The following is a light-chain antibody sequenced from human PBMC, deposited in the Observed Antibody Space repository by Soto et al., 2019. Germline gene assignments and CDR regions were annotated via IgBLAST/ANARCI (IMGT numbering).Light chain of an antibody. CDR1: SSDVDNYNR. CDR3: SSFTSNNTGV. CDR2: EVS. V-gene: IGLV2-18*02. J-gene: IGLJ3*02. Sequence: QSALTQPPSVSGSPGQSVTISCTGTSSDVDNYNRVSWYQQPPGTAPKLMIYEVSNRPSGVPDRFSGSKSGDTASLTISGLQPEDEADYYCSSFTSNNTGVFGGGTKLTVL.